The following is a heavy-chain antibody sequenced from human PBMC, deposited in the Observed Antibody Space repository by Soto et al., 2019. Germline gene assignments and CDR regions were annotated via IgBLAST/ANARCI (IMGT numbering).Heavy chain of an antibody. CDR3: ARGGTTGGLDV. J-gene: IGHJ4*02. V-gene: IGHV3-30*19. D-gene: IGHD1-1*01. CDR2: TSYDGSNT. CDR1: GFTFRSFV. Sequence: QVQLVESGGGVVQPGTSLRLSCVGSGFTFRSFVIHWVRQAPGKGLEWVALTSYDGSNTYYDDSVKGRFTISRDNSRNTVHLQMYRRRLEDTALNYCARGGTTGGLDVRGQGTLVSVSS.